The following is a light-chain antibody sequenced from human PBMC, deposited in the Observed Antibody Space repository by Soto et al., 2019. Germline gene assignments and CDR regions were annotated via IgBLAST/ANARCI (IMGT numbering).Light chain of an antibody. Sequence: DIVLTQSPDTLSLSPGESATLSCRASQSLGRYLAWYQQKPGQAPRLLMSGASSRASGVPVRFSGSGSGTDFTLTISRLEPEDFALYYCQQYGGSPITFGLGTRLENK. CDR3: QQYGGSPIT. CDR2: GAS. CDR1: QSLGRY. V-gene: IGKV3-20*01. J-gene: IGKJ5*01.